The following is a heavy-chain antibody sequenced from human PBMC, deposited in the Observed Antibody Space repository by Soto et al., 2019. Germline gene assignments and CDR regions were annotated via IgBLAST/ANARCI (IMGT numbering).Heavy chain of an antibody. V-gene: IGHV1-69*13. CDR3: ATGSHRGYSYGYEGYYGMDV. D-gene: IGHD5-18*01. Sequence: ASVKVSCKASGGTFSSYAISWVRQAPGQGLEWMGGIIPIFGTANYAQKFQGRVTITADESTSTAYMELSSLRSEDTAVYYCATGSHRGYSYGYEGYYGMDVWGQGTTVTVSS. CDR1: GGTFSSYA. J-gene: IGHJ6*02. CDR2: IIPIFGTA.